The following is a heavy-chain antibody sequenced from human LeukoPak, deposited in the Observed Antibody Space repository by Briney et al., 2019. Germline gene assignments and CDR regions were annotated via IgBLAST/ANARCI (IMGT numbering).Heavy chain of an antibody. CDR3: ARSYGDYDYWYFDL. J-gene: IGHJ2*01. CDR1: GFTFSSYW. D-gene: IGHD4-17*01. V-gene: IGHV3-7*01. Sequence: PGGSLRLSCAASGFTFSSYWMSWVRQAPGKGLEWVATIRQDGSQKYYVGSVKGRFTISRDNAKNSLYLQMNSLRAEDTAVYYCARSYGDYDYWYFDLWGRGTLVTVSS. CDR2: IRQDGSQK.